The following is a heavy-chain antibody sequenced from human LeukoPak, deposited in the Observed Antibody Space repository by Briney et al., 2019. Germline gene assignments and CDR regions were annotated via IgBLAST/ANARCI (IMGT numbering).Heavy chain of an antibody. CDR3: ARGANWFDP. CDR1: GGSISSYY. V-gene: IGHV4-59*12. J-gene: IGHJ5*02. CDR2: IYYSGST. Sequence: SETLSLTCTVSGGSISSYYWSWIRQPPGKGLEWIGYIYYSGSTNYNPSLKSRVTISVDTSKNQFSLKLSSVTAADTAVYYCARGANWFDPWGQGTLVTVSS.